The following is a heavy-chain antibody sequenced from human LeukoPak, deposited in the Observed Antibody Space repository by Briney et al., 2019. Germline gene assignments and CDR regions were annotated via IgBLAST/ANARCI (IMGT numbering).Heavy chain of an antibody. CDR2: ISYDGSNK. CDR1: GFTFSSYA. Sequence: GRSLRLSCAASGFTFSSYAMHWVRQAPGKGLEWVAVISYDGSNKYYADSVKGRFTISRDNSKNTLYLQMNSLRAEDTAVYYCAKGVVRGVTYYYYYGMDVWGQGTTVTVSS. CDR3: AKGVVRGVTYYYYYGMDV. D-gene: IGHD3-10*01. V-gene: IGHV3-30-3*01. J-gene: IGHJ6*02.